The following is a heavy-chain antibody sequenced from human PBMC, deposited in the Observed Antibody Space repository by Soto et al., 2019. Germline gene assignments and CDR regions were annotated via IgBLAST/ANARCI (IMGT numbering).Heavy chain of an antibody. CDR2: IKSKTDGGTT. CDR3: TSTMAYDAFDI. Sequence: GGSLRLSCAASGFTFSNAWMSWVRQAPGKGLEWVGRIKSKTDGGTTDYAAPVKGRFTISRDDSKSTLYLQMNSLKTEDTAVYYCTSTMAYDAFDIWGQGTMVTVSS. D-gene: IGHD3-10*01. J-gene: IGHJ3*02. CDR1: GFTFSNAW. V-gene: IGHV3-15*01.